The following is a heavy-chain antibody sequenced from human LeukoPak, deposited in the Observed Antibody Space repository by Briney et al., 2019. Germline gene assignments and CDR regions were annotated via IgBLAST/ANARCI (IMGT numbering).Heavy chain of an antibody. CDR2: INHSGST. J-gene: IGHJ6*02. Sequence: SETLSLTCAVYGGSFSGYYWSWLRQPPGKGLEWIGEINHSGSTNYNPSLKSRVTISVDTSKNQFSLKLSSVTAADTAVYYCARGNVDTAMPAVGMDVWGQGTTVTVSS. CDR1: GGSFSGYY. CDR3: ARGNVDTAMPAVGMDV. V-gene: IGHV4-34*01. D-gene: IGHD5-18*01.